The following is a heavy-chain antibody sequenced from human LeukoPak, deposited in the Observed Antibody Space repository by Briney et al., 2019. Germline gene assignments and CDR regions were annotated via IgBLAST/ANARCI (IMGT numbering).Heavy chain of an antibody. V-gene: IGHV4-39*01. CDR3: ARHGGWGWDYYFDY. CDR2: IYYSGST. CDR1: GGSIRSSSYY. D-gene: IGHD1-26*01. Sequence: PSETLSLTCTVSGGSIRSSSYYWGWIRRPPGKGLGWIGTIYYSGSTYYNPSLKSRVTISVDTSKNQFSLKLSSVTAADTAVYYCARHGGWGWDYYFDYWGQGTLVTVSS. J-gene: IGHJ4*02.